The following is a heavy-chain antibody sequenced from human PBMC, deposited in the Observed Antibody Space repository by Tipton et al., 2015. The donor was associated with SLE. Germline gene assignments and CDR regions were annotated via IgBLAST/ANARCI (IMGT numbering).Heavy chain of an antibody. V-gene: IGHV4-34*01. CDR1: GGSFSGYY. CDR3: ASLRTEYYYGSRADY. CDR2: INHSGST. Sequence: TLSLTCAVYGGSFSGYYWSWIRQPPGKGLEWIGEINHSGSTNYNSSLKSRVTISVDTSKNQFSLKLSSVTAADTAVYYCASLRTEYYYGSRADYWGQGILVTVSS. J-gene: IGHJ4*02. D-gene: IGHD3-10*01.